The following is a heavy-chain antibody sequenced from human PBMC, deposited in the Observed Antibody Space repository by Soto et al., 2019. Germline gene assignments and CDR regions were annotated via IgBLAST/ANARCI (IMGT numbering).Heavy chain of an antibody. Sequence: ASVKVSCKASGYTFTSYYMHWVRQAPGQGLEWMGIINPSGGSTSYAQKFQGRVTMTRDTSTSTVYMELSSLRSEDTAVYYCARDFGTNYYDSSGYPLGYFQHWGQGTLVTVPQ. CDR3: ARDFGTNYYDSSGYPLGYFQH. J-gene: IGHJ1*01. V-gene: IGHV1-46*01. CDR1: GYTFTSYY. D-gene: IGHD3-22*01. CDR2: INPSGGST.